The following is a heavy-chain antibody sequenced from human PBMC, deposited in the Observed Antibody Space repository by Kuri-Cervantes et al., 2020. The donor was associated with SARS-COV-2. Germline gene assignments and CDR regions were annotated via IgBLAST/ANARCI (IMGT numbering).Heavy chain of an antibody. Sequence: ESLKISCSVSGGSISSRNFYWGWIRQPPGKGLEWIGNIYYSGSTYYSPSLKSRVTISMDTSKDQFSPKLSSVTAADTAVYYCARVLRTASFDFWGQGTLVTVSS. J-gene: IGHJ4*02. V-gene: IGHV4-39*01. D-gene: IGHD3-16*01. CDR2: IYYSGST. CDR3: ARVLRTASFDF. CDR1: GGSISSRNFY.